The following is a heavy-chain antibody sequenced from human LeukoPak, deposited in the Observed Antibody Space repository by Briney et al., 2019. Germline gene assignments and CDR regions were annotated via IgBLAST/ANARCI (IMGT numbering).Heavy chain of an antibody. CDR3: AAQWLPLGAFDM. D-gene: IGHD6-19*01. CDR1: GFTFSSYA. Sequence: GGSLRLSCAASGFTFSSYAMSWVRQAPGKGLEWVSGISGGGGRTYYAESVKGRFTISRDNSKNTLYLQMNSLRAEDTAVYYCAAQWLPLGAFDMWGQGTMVTVSS. V-gene: IGHV3-23*01. J-gene: IGHJ3*02. CDR2: ISGGGGRT.